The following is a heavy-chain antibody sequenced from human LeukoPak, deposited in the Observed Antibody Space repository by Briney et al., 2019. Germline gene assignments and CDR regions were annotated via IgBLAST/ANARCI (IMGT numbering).Heavy chain of an antibody. Sequence: GGSLRLSCAASGFSFSNNWMHWVRQAPGKGLEWVSAISGSGGSTYYADSVKGRFTISRDNSKNTLYLQMNSLRAEDTAVYYCAKDLSITIFGVVIIYFDYWGQGTLVTVSS. V-gene: IGHV3-23*01. CDR2: ISGSGGST. CDR3: AKDLSITIFGVVIIYFDY. J-gene: IGHJ4*02. CDR1: GFSFSNNW. D-gene: IGHD3-3*01.